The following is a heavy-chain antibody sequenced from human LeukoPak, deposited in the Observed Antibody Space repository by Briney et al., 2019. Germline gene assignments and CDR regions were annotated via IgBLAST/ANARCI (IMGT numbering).Heavy chain of an antibody. Sequence: SETLSLTCTVSGGSISSYYWSWIRQPPGKGLEWIGYIYYSGSTNYNPSLKSRVTISVDTSKNPFSLKLSSVTAADTAVYYCARTAGNAFDIWGQGTMVTVSS. V-gene: IGHV4-59*01. J-gene: IGHJ3*02. CDR2: IYYSGST. CDR3: ARTAGNAFDI. CDR1: GGSISSYY.